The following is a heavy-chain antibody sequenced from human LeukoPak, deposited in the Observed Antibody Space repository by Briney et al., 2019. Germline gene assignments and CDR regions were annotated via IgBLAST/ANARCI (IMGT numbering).Heavy chain of an antibody. CDR1: GFTFSSYS. CDR3: ARDRGGSYSAIDY. V-gene: IGHV3-48*04. J-gene: IGHJ4*02. D-gene: IGHD2-15*01. Sequence: GGSLRLSCAASGFTFSSYSLNWVRQAPGKGLEWVSFISSSSITIYYADSVKGRFTISRDNAEKSLYLQMNSLRAEDTAVYYCARDRGGSYSAIDYWGQGTLVTVSS. CDR2: ISSSSITI.